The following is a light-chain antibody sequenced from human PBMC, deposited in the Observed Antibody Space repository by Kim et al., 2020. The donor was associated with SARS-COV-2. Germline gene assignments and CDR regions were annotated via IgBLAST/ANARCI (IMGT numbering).Light chain of an antibody. CDR2: LNSDGSH. V-gene: IGLV4-69*01. J-gene: IGLJ2*01. CDR3: QTWGPGIRV. Sequence: AVKLACTRSSGHSAYAIEGHQQQQEKGPRYKMQLNSDGSHTGGDGVPERVSGSSTGAERYLTISSLQYEDEADYYCQTWGPGIRVFGGGTQLTVL. CDR1: SGHSAYA.